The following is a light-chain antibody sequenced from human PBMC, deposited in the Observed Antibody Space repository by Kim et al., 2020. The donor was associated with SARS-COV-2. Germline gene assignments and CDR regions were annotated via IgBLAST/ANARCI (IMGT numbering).Light chain of an antibody. Sequence: GQSATISCTGTSSDVGGYNDVSWYQQHPGKAPKLMIYEVSKRPSGVPDRFSGSKSGNTASLTVSGLQAEDEADYYCNSYAGSYNWVFGGGTKVTVL. J-gene: IGLJ3*02. CDR1: SSDVGGYND. V-gene: IGLV2-8*01. CDR2: EVS. CDR3: NSYAGSYNWV.